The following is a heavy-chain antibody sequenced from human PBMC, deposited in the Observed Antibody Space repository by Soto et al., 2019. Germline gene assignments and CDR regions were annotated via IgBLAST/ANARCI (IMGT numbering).Heavy chain of an antibody. CDR2: INHRVNS. J-gene: IGHJ4*02. Sequence: SETLSLTCDVSGYSISSGYYWAWVRQPPGKGMEWIGSINHRVNSFYNPSLKSRVTISVDTSKNQGSLKVSSVTAADTAVYYCVRSGDDYGSYIDYWGQGTLVTVCS. D-gene: IGHD4-17*01. V-gene: IGHV4-38-2*01. CDR3: VRSGDDYGSYIDY. CDR1: GYSISSGYY.